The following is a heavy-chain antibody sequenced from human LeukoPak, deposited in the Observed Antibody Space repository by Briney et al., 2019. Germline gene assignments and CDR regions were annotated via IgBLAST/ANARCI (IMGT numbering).Heavy chain of an antibody. D-gene: IGHD3-10*01. V-gene: IGHV1-24*01. CDR2: FDPEDGET. Sequence: ASVKVSCKVSGYTLTELSMHWVRQAPGKGLEWMGGFDPEDGETIYAQEFQGRVTMTEDTSTDTAYMELSSLRSEDTAVYYCATAPYYGSGSPHDYWGQGTLVTVSS. J-gene: IGHJ4*02. CDR3: ATAPYYGSGSPHDY. CDR1: GYTLTELS.